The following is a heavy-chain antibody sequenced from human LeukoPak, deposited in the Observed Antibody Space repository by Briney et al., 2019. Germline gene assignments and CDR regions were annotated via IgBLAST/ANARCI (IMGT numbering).Heavy chain of an antibody. J-gene: IGHJ4*02. V-gene: IGHV3-23*01. CDR1: GCTFSSYG. Sequence: GGSLRLSCAASGCTFSSYGMSWVRQAPGKGLEGVSAISGSGGSTYYADSVKGRFIISRDNSKNTLYLQMNSLRAEDTAVYYCAKGGGSSVRGVRWSNFDYWGQGTLVTVSS. D-gene: IGHD3-10*01. CDR2: ISGSGGST. CDR3: AKGGGSSVRGVRWSNFDY.